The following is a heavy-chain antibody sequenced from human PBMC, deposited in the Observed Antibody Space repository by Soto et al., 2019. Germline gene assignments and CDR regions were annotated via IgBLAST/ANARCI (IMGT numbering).Heavy chain of an antibody. J-gene: IGHJ4*02. D-gene: IGHD2-2*01. CDR2: INHSGST. Sequence: SVTLPLPCSVDARSFSGYYWSWIRQPPGKGLEWIGEINHSGSTNYNPSLKSRVTISVDTSKTQFSLNLSSVTAADTAVYYCARDLQLPLDYWGQGTLVTVSS. V-gene: IGHV4-34*01. CDR1: ARSFSGYY. CDR3: ARDLQLPLDY.